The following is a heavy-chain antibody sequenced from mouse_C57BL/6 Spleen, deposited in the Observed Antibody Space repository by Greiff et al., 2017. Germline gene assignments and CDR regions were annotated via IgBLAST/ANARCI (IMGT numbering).Heavy chain of an antibody. V-gene: IGHV1-4*01. D-gene: IGHD1-1*01. CDR1: GYTFTSYT. CDR2: INPSSGYT. CDR3: ARSIYYYGSSYLWYFDV. J-gene: IGHJ1*03. Sequence: QVQLQQSGAELARPGASVKMSCKASGYTFTSYTMHWVKQRPGQGLEWIGYINPSSGYTKYNQKFKDKATLTADKSSSTAYMQLSSLTSEDSAVYYCARSIYYYGSSYLWYFDVWGTGTTVTVSS.